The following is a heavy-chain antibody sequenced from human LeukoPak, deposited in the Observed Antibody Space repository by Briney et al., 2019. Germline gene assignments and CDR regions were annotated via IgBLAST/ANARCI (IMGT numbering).Heavy chain of an antibody. D-gene: IGHD3-3*01. Sequence: GGSLRLSCAASGFTFSSYGMHWVRQAPGKGLEWVAVVSYDGSNEYYPDSVKGRFTISRDNSKNTLFLQMNSLRVEDTAAYYCAKDHVRYDLWSDYFHYSGMDVWGQGTTVTVSS. CDR3: AKDHVRYDLWSDYFHYSGMDV. J-gene: IGHJ6*02. CDR2: VSYDGSNE. CDR1: GFTFSSYG. V-gene: IGHV3-30*18.